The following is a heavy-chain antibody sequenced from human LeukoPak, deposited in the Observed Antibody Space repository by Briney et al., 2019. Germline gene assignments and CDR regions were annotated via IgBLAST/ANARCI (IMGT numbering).Heavy chain of an antibody. Sequence: PSQTLSLTCTVSGASISSGGYYWSWIRQPPGKGLEWIGYIYYSGSTNYNPSLKSRVTISVDTSKNQFSLKLSSVTAADTAVYYCARHGGYDFWSGYYTRDYYYGMDVWGQGTTVTVSS. D-gene: IGHD3-3*01. CDR2: IYYSGST. CDR1: GASISSGGYY. J-gene: IGHJ6*02. CDR3: ARHGGYDFWSGYYTRDYYYGMDV. V-gene: IGHV4-61*08.